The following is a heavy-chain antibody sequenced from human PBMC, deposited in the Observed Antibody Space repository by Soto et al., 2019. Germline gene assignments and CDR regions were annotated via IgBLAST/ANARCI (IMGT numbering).Heavy chain of an antibody. CDR2: ISYDGSNK. D-gene: IGHD1-1*01. CDR1: GFTFSSYG. CDR3: AKFQTSTTLDY. V-gene: IGHV3-30*18. Sequence: QVQLVESGGGVVQPGRSLRLSCAASGFTFSSYGMHWVRQAPGKGLEWVAVISYDGSNKYYADSVKGRFTISRDNSKNKRYLQMNSLRAEETAVYYCAKFQTSTTLDYWGQGTLVTVSS. J-gene: IGHJ4*02.